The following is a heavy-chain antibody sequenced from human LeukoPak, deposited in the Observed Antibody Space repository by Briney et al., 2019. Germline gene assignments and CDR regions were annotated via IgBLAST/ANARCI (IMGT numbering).Heavy chain of an antibody. CDR2: IYYSGTD. CDR3: ARDRAAAGYMDV. D-gene: IGHD6-13*01. Sequence: SETLSLTCAVYGGSFSGYYWSWIRQPPGKGLEWIGSIYYSGTDYYNASFKSRVIISVDTPKNEFSLKMRSVTAADTAVYYCARDRAAAGYMDVWGKGTTVTVSS. CDR1: GGSFSGYY. J-gene: IGHJ6*03. V-gene: IGHV4-34*01.